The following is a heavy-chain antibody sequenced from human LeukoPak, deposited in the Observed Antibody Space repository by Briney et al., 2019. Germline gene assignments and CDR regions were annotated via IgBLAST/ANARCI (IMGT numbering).Heavy chain of an antibody. J-gene: IGHJ6*02. CDR1: GFTFSSNY. D-gene: IGHD5-12*01. V-gene: IGHV3-66*01. CDR3: TTDISWWLRASAYYYYGMDV. CDR2: IYSGGST. Sequence: PGGSLRLSCAASGFTFSSNYMSWVRQAPGKGLEWVSVIYSGGSTYYADSVKGRFTISRDNAKNTLYLQMNSLKTEDTAVYYCTTDISWWLRASAYYYYGMDVWGQGTTVTVSS.